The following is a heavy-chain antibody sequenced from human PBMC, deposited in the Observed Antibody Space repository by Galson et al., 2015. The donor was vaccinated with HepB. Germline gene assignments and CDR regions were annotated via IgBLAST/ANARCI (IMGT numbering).Heavy chain of an antibody. J-gene: IGHJ5*02. CDR1: GFTFSSYS. CDR3: ARDQRYPIWGEAAAGFWFDP. Sequence: SLRLSCAASGFTFSSYSMNWVRQAPGKGLEWVSSISSSSSYIYYADSVKGRFTISRDNAKNSLYLQMNSLRAEDTAVYYCARDQRYPIWGEAAAGFWFDPWGQGTLVTVSS. D-gene: IGHD6-13*01. V-gene: IGHV3-21*01. CDR2: ISSSSSYI.